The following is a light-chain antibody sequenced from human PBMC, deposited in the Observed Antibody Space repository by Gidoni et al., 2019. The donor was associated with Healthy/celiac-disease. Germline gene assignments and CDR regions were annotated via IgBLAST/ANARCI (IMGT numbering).Light chain of an antibody. V-gene: IGLV1-44*01. CDR3: AAWDDSLNGPV. Sequence: QSVLTQPPSASGTPGQRVTISCSGSSSNIGSNTVHWYQQLPGTAPKLLIYSNNQRPSGVPDRFSGSKSGTSASLAISGLQSEDDADYYCAAWDDSLNGPVFGGGTKLTVL. CDR1: SSNIGSNT. J-gene: IGLJ2*01. CDR2: SNN.